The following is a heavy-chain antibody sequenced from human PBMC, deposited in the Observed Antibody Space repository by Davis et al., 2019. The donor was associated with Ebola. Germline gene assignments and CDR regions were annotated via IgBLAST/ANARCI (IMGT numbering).Heavy chain of an antibody. Sequence: AASVKVSCKGSGYSFTSYWIGWVRQAPGQGLEWMGIINPSGGSTSYAQKFQGRVTMTRDTSTSTVYMELSSLRSEDTAVYYCARSWYDSSGYYYDYWGQGTLVTVSS. D-gene: IGHD3-22*01. CDR2: INPSGGST. CDR1: GYSFTSYW. V-gene: IGHV1-46*01. CDR3: ARSWYDSSGYYYDY. J-gene: IGHJ4*02.